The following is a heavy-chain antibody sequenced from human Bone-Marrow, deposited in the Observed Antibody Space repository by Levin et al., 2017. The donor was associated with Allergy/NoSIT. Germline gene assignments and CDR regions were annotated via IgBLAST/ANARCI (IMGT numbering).Heavy chain of an antibody. J-gene: IGHJ6*02. CDR3: ARHGASVAGTIFDYYYGMDV. V-gene: IGHV3-21*01. D-gene: IGHD6-19*01. CDR1: GFTFSSYS. Sequence: GESLKISCAASGFTFSSYSMNWVRQAPGKGLEWVSSISSSSSYIYYADSVKGRFTISRDNAKNSLYLQMNSLRAEDTAVYYCARHGASVAGTIFDYYYGMDVWGQGTTVTVSS. CDR2: ISSSSSYI.